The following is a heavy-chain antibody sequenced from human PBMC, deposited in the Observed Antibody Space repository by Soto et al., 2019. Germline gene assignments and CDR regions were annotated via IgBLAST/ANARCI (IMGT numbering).Heavy chain of an antibody. CDR3: ARGPADSDVPRWDH. J-gene: IGHJ4*02. Sequence: QVQLVQSGPEVRKPGASVRLSCATSGYNFNQYYIHWVRQAPGQGLEWMGIINLRGGTTEYAHKFRGRVTVTGDKSTRTAYMELSSLRSEDTAVYFCARGPADSDVPRWDHWGQGTLITVSS. V-gene: IGHV1-46*02. CDR1: GYNFNQYY. D-gene: IGHD1-26*01. CDR2: INLRGGTT.